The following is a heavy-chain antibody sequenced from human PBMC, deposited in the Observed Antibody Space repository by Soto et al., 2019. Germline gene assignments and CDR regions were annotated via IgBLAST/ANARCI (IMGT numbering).Heavy chain of an antibody. CDR1: GFTFSSYA. CDR3: AKDRGSGSTSWYNGWFDP. CDR2: ISGSGGST. V-gene: IGHV3-23*01. Sequence: EVLLLESGGGLVQPGGSLRLSCVASGFTFSSYAMTWVRQAPGKGLEWVSAISGSGGSTYYADSVKGRFTISRDNSKNPWYLQMNSVRAEDTAGYYCAKDRGSGSTSWYNGWFDPWGQGTLVTVSS. J-gene: IGHJ5*02. D-gene: IGHD2-2*02.